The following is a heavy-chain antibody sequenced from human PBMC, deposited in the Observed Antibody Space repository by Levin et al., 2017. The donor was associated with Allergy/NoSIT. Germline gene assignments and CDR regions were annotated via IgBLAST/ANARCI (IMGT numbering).Heavy chain of an antibody. V-gene: IGHV4-31*03. Sequence: PSETLSLTCTVSGGSISSGGYYWSWIRQHPGKGLEWIGYIYYSGSTYYNPSLKSRVTISVDTSKNQFSLKLSSVTAADTAVYYCARDSGYSYGYYYYYYGMDVWGQGTTVTVSS. CDR2: IYYSGST. D-gene: IGHD5-18*01. CDR1: GGSISSGGYY. J-gene: IGHJ6*02. CDR3: ARDSGYSYGYYYYYYGMDV.